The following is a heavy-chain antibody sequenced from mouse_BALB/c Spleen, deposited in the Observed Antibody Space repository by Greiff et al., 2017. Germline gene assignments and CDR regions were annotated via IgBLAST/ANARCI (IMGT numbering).Heavy chain of an antibody. V-gene: IGHV5-12-1*01. Sequence: EVHLVESGGGLVKPGGSLKLSCAASGFAFSSYDMSWVRQTPEKRLEWVAYISSGGGSTYYPDTVKGRFTISRDNAKNTLYLQMSSLKSEDTAMYYCARHYYGSSHDYYAMDYWGQGTSVTVSS. CDR3: ARHYYGSSHDYYAMDY. D-gene: IGHD1-1*01. CDR1: GFAFSSYD. J-gene: IGHJ4*01. CDR2: ISSGGGST.